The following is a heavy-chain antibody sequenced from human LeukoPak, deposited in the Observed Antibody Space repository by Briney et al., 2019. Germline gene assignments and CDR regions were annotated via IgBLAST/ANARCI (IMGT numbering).Heavy chain of an antibody. Sequence: SETLSLTCTVSGGSISSSSCYWGWIRRPPGKGLEWIGSIYYSGSTYYNPSLKSRVTISVDTSKNQFSLKLSSVTAADTAVYYCARPRQTTYYYYYMDVWGKGTTVTVSS. CDR3: ARPRQTTYYYYYMDV. CDR1: GGSISSSSCY. CDR2: IYYSGST. V-gene: IGHV4-39*07. D-gene: IGHD4-11*01. J-gene: IGHJ6*03.